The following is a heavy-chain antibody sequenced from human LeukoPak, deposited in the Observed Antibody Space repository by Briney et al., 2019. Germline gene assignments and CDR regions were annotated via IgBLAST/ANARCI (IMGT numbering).Heavy chain of an antibody. Sequence: ASVKVSCKASGYTFTGYYMHWVRQAPGQGLEWMGWINPNSGGTNYAQKFQGWVTMTRDTSISTAYMELSRLRSDDTAVYYCARERVGDIVVVPAALPLDAFDIWGQGTMVTVSS. CDR3: ARERVGDIVVVPAALPLDAFDI. CDR2: INPNSGGT. J-gene: IGHJ3*02. D-gene: IGHD2-2*01. CDR1: GYTFTGYY. V-gene: IGHV1-2*04.